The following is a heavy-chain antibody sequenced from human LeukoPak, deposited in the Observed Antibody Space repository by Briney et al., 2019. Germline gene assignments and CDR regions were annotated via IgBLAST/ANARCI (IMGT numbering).Heavy chain of an antibody. CDR3: GRVHDFSRH. J-gene: IGHJ4*02. V-gene: IGHV3-7*01. Sequence: GGSLRLSCAASGFSLSSYWMTWVRQAPGKGLEWVANIKQDGSEKNYVDSVRGRSTISRDNAKNSLYLQMNSLRAEDTALYYCGRVHDFSRHWGQGTLVTVS. D-gene: IGHD3-3*01. CDR2: IKQDGSEK. CDR1: GFSLSSYW.